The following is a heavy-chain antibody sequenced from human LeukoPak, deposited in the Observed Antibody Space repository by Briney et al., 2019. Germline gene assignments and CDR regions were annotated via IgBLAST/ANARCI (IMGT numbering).Heavy chain of an antibody. CDR1: GYPFTNYY. J-gene: IGHJ4*02. CDR3: ARRGGSLVFDY. D-gene: IGHD3-10*01. V-gene: IGHV1-46*01. Sequence: ASVKVSCKSSGYPFTNYYIHWVRQAPRQGLERMGVINPSGGYTTYAQEFQGRVTMTSDTSTSTLYMELSSLTSEDTAIYYCARRGGSLVFDYWGQGTLVTVPS. CDR2: INPSGGYT.